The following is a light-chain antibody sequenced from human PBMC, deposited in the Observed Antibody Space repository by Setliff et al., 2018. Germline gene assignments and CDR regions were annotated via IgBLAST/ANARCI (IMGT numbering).Light chain of an antibody. Sequence: QAVVTQEPSLTVSPGGTVTLTCGSSTGAVTSGHYPYWFQQKPGQAPRTLIYDTTKKHSWTPARFSGSLVGDKAALTLSGAQPEGEAEYYCLLSYNGGHVFGTGTKGTVL. V-gene: IGLV7-46*01. CDR2: DTT. J-gene: IGLJ1*01. CDR1: TGAVTSGHY. CDR3: LLSYNGGHV.